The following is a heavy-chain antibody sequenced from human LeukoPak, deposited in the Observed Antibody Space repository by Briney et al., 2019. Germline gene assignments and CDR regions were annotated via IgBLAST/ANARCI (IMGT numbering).Heavy chain of an antibody. CDR1: GGSISTYY. V-gene: IGHV4-59*08. J-gene: IGHJ4*02. CDR3: ARMGGYSGYATH. Sequence: SETLSLTCTVSGGSISTYYWSWIRQPPGKGLEWIGYIHYSGTTNYNPSLKNRVTISLDTSKNQFSLNLSSVTAAGTAVYYCARMGGYSGYATHWGQGTLVTVSS. CDR2: IHYSGTT. D-gene: IGHD5-12*01.